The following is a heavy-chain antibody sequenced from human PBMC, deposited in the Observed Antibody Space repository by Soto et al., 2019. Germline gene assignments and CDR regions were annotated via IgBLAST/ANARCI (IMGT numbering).Heavy chain of an antibody. V-gene: IGHV1-3*01. CDR1: GYNFNIYA. CDR3: VRGPFTMLVAKDYFYAMDV. CDR2: INPGNGNT. D-gene: IGHD3-22*01. J-gene: IGHJ6*02. Sequence: ASVKVSCKASGYNFNIYAMHCVVQSPLRRLDWMGCINPGNGNTKYSQKLQGRVTITRDTSATTAYMELSSLRSEDTAVYYCVRGPFTMLVAKDYFYAMDVWGQGTTVTVSS.